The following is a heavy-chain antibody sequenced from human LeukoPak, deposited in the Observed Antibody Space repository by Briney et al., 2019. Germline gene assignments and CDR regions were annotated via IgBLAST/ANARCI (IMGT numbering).Heavy chain of an antibody. V-gene: IGHV3-53*01. CDR2: IYGGGST. CDR3: ARGGSSWYEVVWFDP. D-gene: IGHD6-13*01. J-gene: IGHJ5*02. Sequence: GGSLRLSCAASGFTFSSYAMSWVRQAPGKGLEWVSVIYGGGSTYYADSVKGRFTISRDTSKNTLYLQMNSLRAEDTAVYYCARGGSSWYEVVWFDPWGQGTLVTVSS. CDR1: GFTFSSYA.